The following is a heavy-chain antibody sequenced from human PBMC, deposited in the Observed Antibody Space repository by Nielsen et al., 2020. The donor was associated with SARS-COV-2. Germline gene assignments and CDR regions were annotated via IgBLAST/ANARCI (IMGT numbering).Heavy chain of an antibody. J-gene: IGHJ1*01. V-gene: IGHV4-38-2*02. CDR3: ARVGRVTMIVVVMQGYFQH. CDR2: IYHSGST. Sequence: PGKGLEWIGSIYHSGSTYYNPSLKSRVTISVDTSKNQFSLKLSSVTAADTAVYYCARVGRVTMIVVVMQGYFQHWGQGTLVTVSS. D-gene: IGHD3-22*01.